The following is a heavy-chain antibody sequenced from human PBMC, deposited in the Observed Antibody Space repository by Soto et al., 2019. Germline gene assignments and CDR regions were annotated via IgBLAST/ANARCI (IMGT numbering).Heavy chain of an antibody. D-gene: IGHD2-2*01. Sequence: QVQLVQSGAEVKKPGSSVKVSCKASGGTFSSYAISWVRQAPGQGLEWMGGIIPIFGTANYAQKFQGRVTITADESTSTAYMEVSSLRSEDTAVYYCARGGDIVVVPAARGGYYYYYGMDVWGQGTTVTVSS. CDR1: GGTFSSYA. J-gene: IGHJ6*02. CDR2: IIPIFGTA. CDR3: ARGGDIVVVPAARGGYYYYYGMDV. V-gene: IGHV1-69*01.